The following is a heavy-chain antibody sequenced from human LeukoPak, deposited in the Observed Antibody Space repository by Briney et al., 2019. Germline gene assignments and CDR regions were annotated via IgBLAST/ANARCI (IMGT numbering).Heavy chain of an antibody. Sequence: SETLSLTCAVSGGSISSSNWWSWVRQPPGKGLEWIGEIYHSGSTNYNPSLKSRVTISVDKSKNQFSLKLSSVTAADTAVYYCARRPHLNYYDSSGYEDGAFDIWGQGTMVTVSS. CDR3: ARRPHLNYYDSSGYEDGAFDI. J-gene: IGHJ3*02. CDR2: IYHSGST. CDR1: GGSISSSNW. D-gene: IGHD3-22*01. V-gene: IGHV4-4*02.